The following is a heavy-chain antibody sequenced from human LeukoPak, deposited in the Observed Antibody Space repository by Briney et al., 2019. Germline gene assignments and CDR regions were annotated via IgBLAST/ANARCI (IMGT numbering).Heavy chain of an antibody. D-gene: IGHD3-22*01. J-gene: IGHJ1*01. Sequence: ASVKVSCKASGYTFTSYAMHWVRQAPGQRLEWMGWINAGNGNTKYSQKFQGRVTITRDTSASTAYMELSSLRSEDTAVYYCARERADSSGAFGYFQHWGQGTLVTVSS. CDR3: ARERADSSGAFGYFQH. CDR2: INAGNGNT. V-gene: IGHV1-3*01. CDR1: GYTFTSYA.